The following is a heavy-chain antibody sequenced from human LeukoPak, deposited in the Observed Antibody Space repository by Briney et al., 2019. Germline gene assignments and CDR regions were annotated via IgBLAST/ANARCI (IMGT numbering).Heavy chain of an antibody. V-gene: IGHV1-69*04. D-gene: IGHD3-10*01. CDR3: ARELPGLYGFDP. Sequence: ASVKVSCKASGGTFSSYAISWVRQAPGQGLEWMGRIIPILGIANYAQKFQGRVTITADKSTSTAYMELSSLRSEDTAVYYCARELPGLYGFDPWGQGTLATVSS. J-gene: IGHJ5*02. CDR1: GGTFSSYA. CDR2: IIPILGIA.